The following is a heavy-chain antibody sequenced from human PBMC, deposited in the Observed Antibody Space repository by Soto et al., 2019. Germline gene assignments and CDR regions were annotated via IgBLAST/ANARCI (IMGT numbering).Heavy chain of an antibody. CDR1: GFAFDEYA. D-gene: IGHD2-2*01. CDR2: ISWNSGTI. CDR3: AKDVTRVYCSSASCFDAFDM. V-gene: IGHV3-9*01. Sequence: EVQLVESGGGLVQPGRSLRLSCAASGFAFDEYAMHWVRQAPGKGLEWVSSISWNSGTINYADSVKGRFTISRDNAKNSLYLQMNSLRAEDTALYYCAKDVTRVYCSSASCFDAFDMWGQGTMVTVSS. J-gene: IGHJ3*02.